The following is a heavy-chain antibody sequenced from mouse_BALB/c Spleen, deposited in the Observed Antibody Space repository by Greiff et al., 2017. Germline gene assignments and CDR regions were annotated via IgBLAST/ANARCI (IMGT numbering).Heavy chain of an antibody. V-gene: IGHV1S137*01. J-gene: IGHJ3*01. D-gene: IGHD2-4*01. Sequence: QVQLQQSGAELVRPGVSVKISCKGSGYTFTDYAMHWVKQSHAKSLVWIGVISTYYGDASYNQKFKGKATMTVDKSSSTAYMELARLTSEDSAIYYCATPIYYDPAWFAYWGQGTLVTVSA. CDR3: ATPIYYDPAWFAY. CDR2: ISTYYGDA. CDR1: GYTFTDYA.